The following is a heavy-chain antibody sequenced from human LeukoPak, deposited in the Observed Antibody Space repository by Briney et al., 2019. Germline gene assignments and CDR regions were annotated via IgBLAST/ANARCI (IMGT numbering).Heavy chain of an antibody. CDR3: AKDLGACFDY. J-gene: IGHJ4*02. D-gene: IGHD1-26*01. Sequence: PGRSLRLSCAASGFTFSSYAMHWVRQAPGKGLEWVAVISYDGSNKYYADSVKGRFTISRDNSKNTLCLQMNSLRAEDTAVYYCAKDLGACFDYWGQGTLVTVSS. CDR2: ISYDGSNK. V-gene: IGHV3-30-3*01. CDR1: GFTFSSYA.